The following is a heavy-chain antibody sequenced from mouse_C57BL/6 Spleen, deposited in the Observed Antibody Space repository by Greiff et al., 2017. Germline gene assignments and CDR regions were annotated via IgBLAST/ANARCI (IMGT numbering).Heavy chain of an antibody. CDR3: ARDARCWLRGYAMDY. V-gene: IGHV7-1*01. CDR2: SRNKANYYTT. J-gene: IGHJ4*01. D-gene: IGHD2-3*01. CDR1: GFTFSDFY. Sequence: EVMLVESGGGLVQSGRSLRLSCATSGFTFSDFYMAWVRQAPGKGLEWIAASRNKANYYTTEYSASVKGRFIVSRDTSQSILYLQMNALRAEDTAIYYCARDARCWLRGYAMDYWGQGTSVTVSS.